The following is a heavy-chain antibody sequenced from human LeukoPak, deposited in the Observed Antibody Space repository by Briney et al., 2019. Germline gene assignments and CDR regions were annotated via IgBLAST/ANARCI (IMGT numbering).Heavy chain of an antibody. D-gene: IGHD3-10*02. V-gene: IGHV7-4-1*02. J-gene: IGHJ6*03. Sequence: ASVKVSCKASGYPFTTYAMNWVRQAPGQGLEWMGWINTNTGNPTYAQGFTGRFVFSLDTSVSTAYLQISSLKAEDTAVYYCARGVRGVIITWEYYYYYMDVWGKGTTVTVSS. CDR3: ARGVRGVIITWEYYYYYMDV. CDR2: INTNTGNP. CDR1: GYPFTTYA.